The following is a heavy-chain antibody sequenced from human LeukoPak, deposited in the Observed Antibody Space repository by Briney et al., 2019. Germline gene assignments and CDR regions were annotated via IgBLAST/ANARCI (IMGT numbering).Heavy chain of an antibody. D-gene: IGHD3-22*01. J-gene: IGHJ3*02. CDR2: ISAYNGNT. Sequence: ASVKVSCKASGYTFTSYGISWVRQAPGQGLEWMGWISAYNGNTNYAQKLQGRVTMTTDTSTSTAYMELRSLRYDDTAVYYRARDRPGYYYDSSGYYYGSEFDIWGQGTMVTVSS. CDR1: GYTFTSYG. CDR3: ARDRPGYYYDSSGYYYGSEFDI. V-gene: IGHV1-18*01.